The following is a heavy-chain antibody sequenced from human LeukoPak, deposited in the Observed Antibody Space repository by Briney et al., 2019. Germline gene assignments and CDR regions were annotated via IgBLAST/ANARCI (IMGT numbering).Heavy chain of an antibody. Sequence: PGGTLRLSCAASGFTFSSYGMSWVRQAPGKGLEWVANIKQDGSEKYFVDSVKGRFTISRDNANNSLYLQMNSLRAEDTAVYYCAKYSGSYYDAFDIWGQGTMVTVSS. CDR2: IKQDGSEK. D-gene: IGHD1-26*01. CDR3: AKYSGSYYDAFDI. CDR1: GFTFSSYG. J-gene: IGHJ3*02. V-gene: IGHV3-7*01.